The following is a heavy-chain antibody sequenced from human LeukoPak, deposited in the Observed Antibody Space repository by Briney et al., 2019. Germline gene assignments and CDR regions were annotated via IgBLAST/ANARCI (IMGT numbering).Heavy chain of an antibody. CDR2: IYYSGST. CDR3: AKYAPPTTVTVVTRYFDY. J-gene: IGHJ4*02. CDR1: GGSISSYY. Sequence: SETLSLTCTVSGGSISSYYWSWIRQPPGKGLEWIGYIYYSGSTNYNPSLKSRVTISVDTSKNQFSLKLSSVTAADTAVYYCAKYAPPTTVTVVTRYFDYWGQGTLVTVSS. V-gene: IGHV4-59*01. D-gene: IGHD4-17*01.